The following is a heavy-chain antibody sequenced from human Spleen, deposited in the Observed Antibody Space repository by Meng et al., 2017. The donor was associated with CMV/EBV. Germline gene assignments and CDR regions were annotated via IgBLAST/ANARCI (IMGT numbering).Heavy chain of an antibody. V-gene: IGHV3-64*02. CDR1: GFTFDDHA. CDR3: ARDAYTMAWGYYGLDV. D-gene: IGHD3-16*01. CDR2: IDNNGGST. J-gene: IGHJ6*02. Sequence: GGSLRLSCAASGFTFDDHAMHWVRQAPGKGLEYVSAIDNNGGSTDYADSVKGRFTISRDNSKNTLYLQMDSLRTEDMAVYYCARDAYTMAWGYYGLDVWGQGTTVTVSS.